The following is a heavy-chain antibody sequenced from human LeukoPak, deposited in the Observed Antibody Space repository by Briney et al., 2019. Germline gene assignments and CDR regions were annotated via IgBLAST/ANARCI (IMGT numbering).Heavy chain of an antibody. CDR3: ARHDYSNPRVDY. D-gene: IGHD4-11*01. J-gene: IGHJ4*02. V-gene: IGHV4-59*08. Sequence: PSETLSLTCTDSGGSIGGYYWSWIRQPPGKGLEWIGYISHSGRTNYNHSLRSRVTISVATSKNQFSLRLSSVTAADTALYYCARHDYSNPRVDYWGQGTLVTVSS. CDR1: GGSIGGYY. CDR2: ISHSGRT.